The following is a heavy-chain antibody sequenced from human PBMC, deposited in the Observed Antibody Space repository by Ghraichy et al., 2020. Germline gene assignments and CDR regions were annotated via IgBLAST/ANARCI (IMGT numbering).Heavy chain of an antibody. CDR3: ARDIAVAGTNYYFDY. Sequence: ASVKVSCKASGYTFTSYYMHWVRQAPGQGLEWMGIINPSGGSTSYAQKFQGRVTMTRDTSTSTVYMELSSLRSEDTAVYYCARDIAVAGTNYYFDYWGQGTLVTVSS. V-gene: IGHV1-46*01. J-gene: IGHJ4*02. CDR1: GYTFTSYY. D-gene: IGHD6-19*01. CDR2: INPSGGST.